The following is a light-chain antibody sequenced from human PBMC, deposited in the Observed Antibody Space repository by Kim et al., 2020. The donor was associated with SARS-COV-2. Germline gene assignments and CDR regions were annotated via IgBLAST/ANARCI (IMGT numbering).Light chain of an antibody. V-gene: IGKV3-20*01. CDR2: DAS. CDR3: QRFGHCPMYA. J-gene: IGKJ2*01. CDR1: QNLTSTF. Sequence: IVLTQTPDTLSLSPGERATLSCRASQNLTSTFLAWYQQRPGHTPRLLIYDASIRATCIPDRFSGGGSATDFTLTITRLEPEDSAVYYCQRFGHCPMYAFGQGTKLEI.